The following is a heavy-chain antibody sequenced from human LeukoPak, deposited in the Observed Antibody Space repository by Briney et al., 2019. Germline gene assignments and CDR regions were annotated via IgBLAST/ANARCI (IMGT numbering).Heavy chain of an antibody. Sequence: PGGSLRLSCAASGFTLSGYSMNWVRQAPGKGLEWVSYISSSGSTIYFADSVKGRFTMSRDNTKNSLYLQMSSLRAEDTAVYYCARDRGGDYGAEYFQHWGQGTLVTVSS. CDR2: ISSSGSTI. V-gene: IGHV3-48*04. D-gene: IGHD4-17*01. CDR3: ARDRGGDYGAEYFQH. CDR1: GFTLSGYS. J-gene: IGHJ1*01.